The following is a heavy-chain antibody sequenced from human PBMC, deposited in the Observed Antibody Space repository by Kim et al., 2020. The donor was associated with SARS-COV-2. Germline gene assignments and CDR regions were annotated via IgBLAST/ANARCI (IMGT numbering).Heavy chain of an antibody. D-gene: IGHD3-9*01. J-gene: IGHJ4*02. CDR1: GGSFSGYY. Sequence: SETLSLTCAVYGGSFSGYYWSWIRQPPGKGLEWIGEINHSGSTNYNPSLKSRVTISVDTSKNQFSLTLSSVTAADTAVYYCARGRPVLRYFDWLFSLDPFDYWGQGTLVTVSS. CDR2: INHSGST. CDR3: ARGRPVLRYFDWLFSLDPFDY. V-gene: IGHV4-34*01.